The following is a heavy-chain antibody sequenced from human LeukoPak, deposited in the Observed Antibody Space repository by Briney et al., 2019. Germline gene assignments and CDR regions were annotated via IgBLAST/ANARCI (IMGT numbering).Heavy chain of an antibody. CDR2: INPNNGGT. CDR1: GYTFTGFY. V-gene: IGHV1-2*02. D-gene: IGHD6-6*01. J-gene: IGHJ4*02. CDR3: ASGGLYTSSSWGAEDY. Sequence: ASVKVSFKASGYTFTGFYMHWVRHAPGQGLEWMGWINPNNGGTNYSQKFQGRVTMTRDTSISTAYMELSRLRSDDTAVYYCASGGLYTSSSWGAEDYWGQGTLVTVSS.